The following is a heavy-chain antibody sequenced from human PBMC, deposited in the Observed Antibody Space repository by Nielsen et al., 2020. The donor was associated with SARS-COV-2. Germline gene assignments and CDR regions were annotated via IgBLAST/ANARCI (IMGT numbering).Heavy chain of an antibody. Sequence: GESLKISCAASGFTFSSYSMNWVRQAPGKGLEWVSSISSSSSYIYYADSVKGRFTISRDNAKNSLYLQMNSLRAEDTAVYYCARGTRGYSYALPFDYWGQGTLVTVSS. V-gene: IGHV3-21*01. CDR1: GFTFSSYS. J-gene: IGHJ4*02. CDR2: ISSSSSYI. D-gene: IGHD5-18*01. CDR3: ARGTRGYSYALPFDY.